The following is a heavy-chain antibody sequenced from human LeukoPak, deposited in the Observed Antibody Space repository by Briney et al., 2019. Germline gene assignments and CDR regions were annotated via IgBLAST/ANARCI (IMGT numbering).Heavy chain of an antibody. CDR2: INPNSGGT. CDR1: GYTFTSYY. Sequence: ASVKVSCKASGYTFTSYYMHWVRQAPGQGLEWMGWINPNSGGTNYAQKFQGRVTMTRDTSISTAYMELSRLRSDDTAVYYCARMPPGRIVGATTWAPDYWGQGTLVTVSS. J-gene: IGHJ4*02. V-gene: IGHV1-2*02. D-gene: IGHD1-26*01. CDR3: ARMPPGRIVGATTWAPDY.